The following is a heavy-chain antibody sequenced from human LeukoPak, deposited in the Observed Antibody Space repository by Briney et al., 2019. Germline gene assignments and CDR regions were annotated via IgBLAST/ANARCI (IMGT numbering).Heavy chain of an antibody. V-gene: IGHV4-38-2*02. CDR2: IYTSGST. Sequence: SETLSLTCTVSGYSISSGYYWGWIRQPPGKGLEWIGRIYTSGSTNYNPSLKSRVTISVDTSKNQFSLKQSSVTAADTAVYYCARLYGSGSSLYFDYWGQGTLVTVSS. CDR1: GYSISSGYY. J-gene: IGHJ4*02. CDR3: ARLYGSGSSLYFDY. D-gene: IGHD3-10*01.